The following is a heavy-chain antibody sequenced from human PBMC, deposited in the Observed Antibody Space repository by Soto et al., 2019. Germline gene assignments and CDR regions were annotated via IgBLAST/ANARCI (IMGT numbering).Heavy chain of an antibody. J-gene: IGHJ6*02. V-gene: IGHV6-1*01. CDR2: IYYKSRWYN. D-gene: IGHD5-12*01. Sequence: PSQTLSLTCAISGDTVSTNTASWNLIRQSPSRGLGWLGRIYYKSRWYNDYSESLKSRIAIIPDTSRNQFSLQLNSVIPEDTAVYYCARDWGYDPDPTYYYGMDVWGQGPKVTVSS. CDR3: ARDWGYDPDPTYYYGMDV. CDR1: GDTVSTNTAS.